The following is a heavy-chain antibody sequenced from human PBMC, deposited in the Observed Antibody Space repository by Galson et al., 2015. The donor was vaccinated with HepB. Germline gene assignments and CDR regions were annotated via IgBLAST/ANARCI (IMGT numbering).Heavy chain of an antibody. Sequence: SLRLSCAASGFTFSTYGMNWVRQAPGKGLEWVSSISSSSSYIYYADSVKGRFTISRDNAKNSVYLQMDSLRAEDAALYYCAQDIMASTGRGNWFDPWGQGTLVTVSS. CDR3: AQDIMASTGRGNWFDP. CDR1: GFTFSTYG. D-gene: IGHD5-24*01. V-gene: IGHV3-21*01. CDR2: ISSSSSYI. J-gene: IGHJ5*02.